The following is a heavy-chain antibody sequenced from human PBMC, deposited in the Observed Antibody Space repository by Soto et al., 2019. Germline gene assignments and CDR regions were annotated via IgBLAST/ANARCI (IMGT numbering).Heavy chain of an antibody. CDR1: GFTFDDYT. D-gene: IGHD3-22*01. V-gene: IGHV3-43*01. Sequence: GGSLRLSCAASGFTFDDYTMHWVRQAPGKGLEWVSLISWDGGSTYYADSVKGRFTISRDNSKNSLYLQMNSLRTEDTALYYCAKDRQSSGYYPSLDAFDIWGQGTMVTVS. J-gene: IGHJ3*02. CDR3: AKDRQSSGYYPSLDAFDI. CDR2: ISWDGGST.